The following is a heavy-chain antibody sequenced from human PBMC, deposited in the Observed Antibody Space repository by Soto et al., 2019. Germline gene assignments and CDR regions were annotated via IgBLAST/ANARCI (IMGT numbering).Heavy chain of an antibody. D-gene: IGHD3-16*02. CDR2: INRSGST. J-gene: IGHJ4*02. CDR3: ARWHDYVWGSYRQMGFDY. V-gene: IGHV4-34*01. CDR1: GGSFSGYY. Sequence: PSETLSLTCAVYGGSFSGYYWSWIRQPPGKGLEWIGEINRSGSTNYNPSLKSRVTISVDTSKNQFSLKLSSVTAADTAVYYCARWHDYVWGSYRQMGFDYWGQGTLVTVSS.